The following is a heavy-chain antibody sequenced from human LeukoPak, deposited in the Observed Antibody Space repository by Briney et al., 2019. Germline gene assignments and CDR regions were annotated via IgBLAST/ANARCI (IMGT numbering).Heavy chain of an antibody. J-gene: IGHJ4*02. CDR2: INPNSGGT. D-gene: IGHD6-19*01. CDR3: ARGPGTYSSGWYYFDY. V-gene: IGHV1-2*02. CDR1: GYTFNGHY. Sequence: ASVKVSCKASGYTFNGHYMHWVRQAPGQGLEWMGWINPNSGGTNYAQKFQGRVTMTRDTSISTAYMELSRLRSDDTAVYYCARGPGTYSSGWYYFDYWGQGTLVTVSS.